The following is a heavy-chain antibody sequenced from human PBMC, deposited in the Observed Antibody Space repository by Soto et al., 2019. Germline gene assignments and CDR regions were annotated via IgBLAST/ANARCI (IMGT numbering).Heavy chain of an antibody. CDR3: ARQRRGLCSGGSCYPPRYNWFDP. CDR2: IYYSGST. J-gene: IGHJ5*02. CDR1: GGSISSGDYY. V-gene: IGHV4-30-4*01. Sequence: LSLTCTVSGGSISSGDYYWSWIRQPPGKGLEWIGYIYYSGSTYYNPSLKSRVTISVDTSKNQFSLKLSSVTAADTAVYYCARQRRGLCSGGSCYPPRYNWFDPWGQGTLVTVSS. D-gene: IGHD2-15*01.